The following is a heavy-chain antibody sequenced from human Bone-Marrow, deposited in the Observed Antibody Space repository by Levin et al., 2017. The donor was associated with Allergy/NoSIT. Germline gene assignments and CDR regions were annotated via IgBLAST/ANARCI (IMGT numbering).Heavy chain of an antibody. Sequence: GGSLRLSCAASGFNFGDHGMHWVRQAPGKALEWLAVISYDGSQIEYEDSLEGRFTISRDNTKNTLFLQMGGLRVEDTAVYFCAKAFKWTGYQHFDSWGQGTRVSVSS. CDR2: ISYDGSQI. J-gene: IGHJ4*02. D-gene: IGHD3/OR15-3a*01. CDR3: AKAFKWTGYQHFDS. CDR1: GFNFGDHG. V-gene: IGHV3-30*18.